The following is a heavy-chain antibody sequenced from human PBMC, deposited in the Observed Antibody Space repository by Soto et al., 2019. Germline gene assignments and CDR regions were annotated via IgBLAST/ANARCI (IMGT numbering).Heavy chain of an antibody. CDR1: GFTFSSYA. V-gene: IGHV3-30-3*01. J-gene: IGHJ4*02. D-gene: IGHD5-12*01. Sequence: QVQLVESGGGVVQPGRSLRLSCAASGFTFSSYAMHWVRQAPGKGLEWVAVISYDGSNKYYADSVKGRFTISRDNSKNTLYLQMNRLRAEDTAVYYCARGVTLVATISGVDYWGQGTLVTVSS. CDR3: ARGVTLVATISGVDY. CDR2: ISYDGSNK.